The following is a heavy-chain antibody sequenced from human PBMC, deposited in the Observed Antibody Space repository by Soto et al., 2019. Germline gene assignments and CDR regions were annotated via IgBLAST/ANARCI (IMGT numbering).Heavy chain of an antibody. CDR3: ARRGPQYMDV. D-gene: IGHD3-10*01. J-gene: IGHJ6*04. Sequence: QDQLVQSGAEVKKPGASVKVSCKAFVIGDGISWVRQAPGQGLEWMGWINVYNDNTEYAPKFQGRVTMTTGTSTKTVYMELRSLRSDDTAVYYCARRGPQYMDVWGKGTTVTVSS. CDR2: INVYNDNT. CDR1: VIGDG. V-gene: IGHV1-18*01.